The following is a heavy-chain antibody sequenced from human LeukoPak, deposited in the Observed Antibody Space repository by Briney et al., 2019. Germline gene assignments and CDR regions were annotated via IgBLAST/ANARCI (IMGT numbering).Heavy chain of an antibody. CDR3: GRDPNGDYVGAFDF. D-gene: IGHD4-17*01. CDR2: RGSGEGT. CDR1: GFTFTNYA. Sequence: GGSLRLSCEGSGFTFTNYALTWVRQAPGKGLEGVSSRGSGEGTSYADSVKGRFTMFRDNSKSTLYLQMNSLRAGDTAVYYCGRDPNGDYVGAFDFWGQGTLVTVSS. J-gene: IGHJ3*01. V-gene: IGHV3-23*01.